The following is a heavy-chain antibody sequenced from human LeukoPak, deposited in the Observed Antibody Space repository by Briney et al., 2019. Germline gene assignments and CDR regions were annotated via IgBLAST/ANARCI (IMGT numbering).Heavy chain of an antibody. CDR3: ATAHYYYYYMDV. CDR1: GYSISSGYY. J-gene: IGHJ6*03. V-gene: IGHV4-38-2*02. CDR2: IYHSGST. Sequence: SETLSLTCTVSGYSISSGYYWGWIWQPPGKGLEWIGTIYHSGSTYYNPSLKSRVTISVDTSKNQFSLKLSSVTAADTAVYYCATAHYYYYYMDVWGKGTTVTVSS.